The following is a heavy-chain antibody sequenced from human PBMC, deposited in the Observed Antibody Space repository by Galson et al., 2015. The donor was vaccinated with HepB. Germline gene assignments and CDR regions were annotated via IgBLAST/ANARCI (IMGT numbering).Heavy chain of an antibody. D-gene: IGHD1-14*01. CDR2: ISHTGGT. CDR3: ARTEEPTTLGDEGLLFDP. V-gene: IGHV4-31*03. J-gene: IGHJ5*02. CDR1: GYSISSGGFY. Sequence: TLSLTCTVSGYSISSGGFYWSWIRQRPGKGLEWLGYISHTGGTYYNPSLGVRLTLSVDRWKNQLSRKLKYVTAADTAVYYCARTEEPTTLGDEGLLFDPWGQGTLVIVSS.